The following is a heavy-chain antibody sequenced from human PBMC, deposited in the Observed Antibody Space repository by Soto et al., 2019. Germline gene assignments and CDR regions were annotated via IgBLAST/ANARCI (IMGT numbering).Heavy chain of an antibody. CDR3: ARGYYYDSSGYYYYWYFDL. J-gene: IGHJ2*01. CDR1: GGSITCYY. Sequence: SETLSLTYTGSGGSITCYYWSGFRHPPGKGLEWIGYIYYSGSTNYNPSLKSRVTISVDTSKNQFSLKLSSVTAADTAVYYCARGYYYDSSGYYYYWYFDLWGRGTLVT. CDR2: IYYSGST. D-gene: IGHD3-22*01. V-gene: IGHV4-59*01.